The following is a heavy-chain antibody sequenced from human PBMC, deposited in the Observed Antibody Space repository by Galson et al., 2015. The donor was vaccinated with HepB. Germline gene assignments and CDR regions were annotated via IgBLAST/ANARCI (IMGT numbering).Heavy chain of an antibody. CDR1: GFTFSSYA. V-gene: IGHV3-30-3*01. Sequence: SLRLSCAASGFTFSSYAMHWVRQAPGKGLEWVAVISYDGSNKYYADSVKGRFTISRDNSKNTLYLQMNSLRAEDTAVYYCAKDRGATGTTGDYWGQGTLVTVSS. D-gene: IGHD1-1*01. CDR2: ISYDGSNK. CDR3: AKDRGATGTTGDY. J-gene: IGHJ4*02.